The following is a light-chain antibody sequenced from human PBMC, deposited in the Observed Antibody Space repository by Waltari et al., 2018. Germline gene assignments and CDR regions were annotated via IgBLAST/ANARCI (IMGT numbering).Light chain of an antibody. CDR1: QNINSW. J-gene: IGKJ1*01. CDR2: KAS. Sequence: DIQMTQSPSTLSASVGDRVTLTCRASQNINSWLAWYHQKPGMAPKLLISKASTLESGVPSRFSGSGSGTEFTLTIGSLQPDDLATYYCQQYRTNPWAFGQGTKV. V-gene: IGKV1-5*03. CDR3: QQYRTNPWA.